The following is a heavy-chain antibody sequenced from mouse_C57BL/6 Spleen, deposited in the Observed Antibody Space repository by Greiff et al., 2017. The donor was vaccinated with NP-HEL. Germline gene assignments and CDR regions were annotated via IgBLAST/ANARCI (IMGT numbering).Heavy chain of an antibody. CDR3: ARPKTAQATYYAMDY. V-gene: IGHV1-7*01. Sequence: VQLQQSGADLAKPGASVKLSCKASGYPFTSYWMPWVKQRPGQGLEWIGYINPSCGYTKYNQKFKDKATLTADTSSRPAYMQLSSLKYEDSAGYYWARPKTAQATYYAMDYGGQGTSVTVSS. D-gene: IGHD3-2*02. CDR2: INPSCGYT. CDR1: GYPFTSYW. J-gene: IGHJ4*01.